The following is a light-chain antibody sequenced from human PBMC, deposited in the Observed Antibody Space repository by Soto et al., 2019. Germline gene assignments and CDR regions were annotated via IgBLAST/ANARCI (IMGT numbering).Light chain of an antibody. V-gene: IGKV3-11*01. Sequence: EIVLTQSPGTLSLSPGERATLSCRASQSVSTYLAWYQQKPGQAPRLLIYDASNRATGIPARFSGSGSGTDFTLTISSLEPEDFAVYYCQQRSNWPPSLTFXGGTKVDIK. CDR1: QSVSTY. CDR2: DAS. CDR3: QQRSNWPPSLT. J-gene: IGKJ4*01.